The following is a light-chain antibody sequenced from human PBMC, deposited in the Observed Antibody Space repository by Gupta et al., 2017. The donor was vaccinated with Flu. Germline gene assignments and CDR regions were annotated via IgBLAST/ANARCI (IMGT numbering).Light chain of an antibody. CDR1: SSDIGTYNL. CDR3: CSYAGSNTFV. J-gene: IGLJ1*01. V-gene: IGLV2-23*01. Sequence: QSALTQPASVSGSPGQSITISCTGTSSDIGTYNLVSCYQQSPGEAPKLIIYEATKRPAGVANRFSGSNAGITASLTISGLQAEDAAHYYCCSYAGSNTFVFGAGTKVNVL. CDR2: EAT.